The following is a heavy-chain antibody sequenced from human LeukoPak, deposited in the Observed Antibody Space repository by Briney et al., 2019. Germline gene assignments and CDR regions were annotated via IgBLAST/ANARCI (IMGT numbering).Heavy chain of an antibody. CDR1: GYTFTSYY. Sequence: ASVKVSCKASGYTFTSYYMHWVRQAPGQGLEWMGIINPSGGSTSYAQKFQGRVTMTRDMSTSTVYMERSSLRSEDTAVYYCARDPFASSSWYADRSPLYYFDYWGQGTLVTVSS. CDR3: ARDPFASSSWYADRSPLYYFDY. V-gene: IGHV1-46*01. D-gene: IGHD6-13*01. CDR2: INPSGGST. J-gene: IGHJ4*02.